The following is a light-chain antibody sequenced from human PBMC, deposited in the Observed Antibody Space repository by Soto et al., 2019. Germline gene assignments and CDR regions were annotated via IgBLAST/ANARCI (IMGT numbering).Light chain of an antibody. Sequence: QSVLTQPRSVSGSPGQSVTISCTGPSSDVGDYNYVSWYQQHPVKAPKLMIFDVSKRPSGVPDRFSGSKSGNTSSLTISGLQAEDEADYYCCSYAGTYPVVFGGGTKVTVL. V-gene: IGLV2-11*01. CDR1: SSDVGDYNY. J-gene: IGLJ2*01. CDR3: CSYAGTYPVV. CDR2: DVS.